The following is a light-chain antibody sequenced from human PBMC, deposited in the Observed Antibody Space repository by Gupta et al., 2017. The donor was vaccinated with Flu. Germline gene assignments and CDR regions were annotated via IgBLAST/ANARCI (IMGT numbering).Light chain of an antibody. CDR3: QQRSNWPYT. V-gene: IGKV3-11*01. CDR1: QSVSSY. Sequence: IVLTQSPATLSLSPGERATLSCRASQSVSSYLAWYQQTPGQAPRLLIYDASNSATGIPARFSGSGSGTDFTLTISSLEPEDFAVYFCQQRSNWPYTFGQGTKLEIK. CDR2: DAS. J-gene: IGKJ2*01.